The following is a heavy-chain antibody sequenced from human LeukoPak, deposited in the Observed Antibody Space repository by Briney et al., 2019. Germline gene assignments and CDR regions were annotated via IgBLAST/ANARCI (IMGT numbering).Heavy chain of an antibody. CDR1: GFTFSSYS. J-gene: IGHJ4*02. V-gene: IGHV3-48*01. Sequence: GGSLRLSCAASGFTFSSYSMNWVRQAPGKGLEWVSYISSSSSTIYYADSVKGRFTISRDNAKNSLYLQMNSLRAEDTAVYYCARGAAPNDYDFCSGYSYWGQGTLVTVSS. CDR2: ISSSSSTI. CDR3: ARGAAPNDYDFCSGYSY. D-gene: IGHD3-3*01.